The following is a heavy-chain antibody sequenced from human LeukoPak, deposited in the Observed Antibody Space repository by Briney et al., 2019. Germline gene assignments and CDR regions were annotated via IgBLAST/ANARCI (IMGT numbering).Heavy chain of an antibody. CDR2: ISGSGSST. D-gene: IGHD3-22*01. CDR3: ARQYYDINGFYTAGDYYYYMDV. V-gene: IGHV3-23*01. J-gene: IGHJ6*03. CDR1: GFSFSSYG. Sequence: GGSLRLSCVVSGFSFSSYGMNWVRQAPGKGLEWLSIISGSGSSTFYADSVKGRFTISRDNSKNTLYLQLNSLRAEDTAVYYCARQYYDINGFYTAGDYYYYMDVWGKGTTVTVSS.